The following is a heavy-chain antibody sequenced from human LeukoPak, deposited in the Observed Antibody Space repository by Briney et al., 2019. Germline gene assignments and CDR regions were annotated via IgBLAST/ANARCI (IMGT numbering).Heavy chain of an antibody. Sequence: ASVKVSCKASGYTFTSYAMHWVRQAPGQRLEWMGWINAGNGNTKYSQEFQGRVTITRDTSASTAYMELSSLRSEDMAVYYCARMVSYCSGGSCYYDYWGQGTLVTVSS. CDR1: GYTFTSYA. CDR2: INAGNGNT. V-gene: IGHV1-3*03. D-gene: IGHD2-15*01. CDR3: ARMVSYCSGGSCYYDY. J-gene: IGHJ4*02.